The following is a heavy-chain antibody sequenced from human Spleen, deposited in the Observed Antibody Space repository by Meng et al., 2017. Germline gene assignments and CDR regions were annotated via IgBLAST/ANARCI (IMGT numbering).Heavy chain of an antibody. CDR3: AREYSSSFDY. J-gene: IGHJ4*02. D-gene: IGHD6-13*01. Sequence: QVRPPQSVPRRVMPSQTPSPSCACFGGSLFRNTSAWIRIRQSPSRGLEWLGRTYFRSKWYTEYAVSVKSRITITPDTSKNLFSLQLSSVTPEDTAVYYCAREYSSSFDYWGQGTLVTVSS. CDR2: TYFRSKWYT. V-gene: IGHV6-1*01. CDR1: GGSLFRNTSA.